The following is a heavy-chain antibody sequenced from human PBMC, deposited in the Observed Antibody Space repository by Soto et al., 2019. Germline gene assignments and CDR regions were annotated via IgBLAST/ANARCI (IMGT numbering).Heavy chain of an antibody. V-gene: IGHV3-13*05. CDR1: GFTFRNYD. Sequence: ESGGGLVQPGGSLRLSCEASGFTFRNYDMHWVRQGTGKGLEWVSGISAAGDPDYADSVEGRFTISRENAQNSFFLQMNSLRVGDTAVYYCARTDRDFYGLDVCGQGTTVIVSS. J-gene: IGHJ6*02. CDR3: ARTDRDFYGLDV. CDR2: ISAAGDP.